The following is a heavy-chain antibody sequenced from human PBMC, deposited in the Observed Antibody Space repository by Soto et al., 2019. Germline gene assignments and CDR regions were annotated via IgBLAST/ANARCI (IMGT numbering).Heavy chain of an antibody. CDR1: GFTFISYA. D-gene: IGHD2-2*01. CDR3: AKDRGSTSCYCDY. V-gene: IGHV3-23*01. Sequence: HPGGSLRLSCAASGFTFISYAMSWVRQAPGKGLEWVSAISGSGGSTYYADSVKGRFTISRDNSKNTLYLQMNSLRAEDTAVYYCAKDRGSTSCYCDYWGQGTLVTVSS. CDR2: ISGSGGST. J-gene: IGHJ4*02.